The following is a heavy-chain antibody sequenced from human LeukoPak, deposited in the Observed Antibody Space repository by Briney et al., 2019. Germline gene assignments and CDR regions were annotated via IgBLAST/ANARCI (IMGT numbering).Heavy chain of an antibody. J-gene: IGHJ4*02. V-gene: IGHV3-21*01. CDR1: GFTFSSYS. CDR3: ARVQNDYGDYYFDY. D-gene: IGHD4-17*01. Sequence: PGGSLRLSCAASGFTFSSYSMNWVRQAPGKGLEWVSSISSSSSYIYYADSVKRRFTISRDNAKNSLYLQMNSLRAEDTAVYYCARVQNDYGDYYFDYWGQGTLVTVSS. CDR2: ISSSSSYI.